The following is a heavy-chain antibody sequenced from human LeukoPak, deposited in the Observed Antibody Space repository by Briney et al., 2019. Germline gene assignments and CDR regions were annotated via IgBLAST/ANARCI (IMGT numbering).Heavy chain of an antibody. CDR2: ISGSGGST. J-gene: IGHJ6*03. D-gene: IGHD6-13*01. Sequence: GGSLRLSCAASGFTFSSYGMSWVRQAPGKGLEWVSAISGSGGSTYYADSVKGRFTISRDNSKNTLYLQMNSLRAEDTAVYYCAKREQQLFYYYYYYYMDVWGKGTTVTVSS. CDR1: GFTFSSYG. CDR3: AKREQQLFYYYYYYYMDV. V-gene: IGHV3-23*01.